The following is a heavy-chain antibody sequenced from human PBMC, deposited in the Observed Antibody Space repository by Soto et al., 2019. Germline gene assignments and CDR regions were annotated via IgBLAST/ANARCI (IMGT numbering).Heavy chain of an antibody. D-gene: IGHD3-3*01. CDR3: TDGAAWSFDP. Sequence: EVQLGESGGGLVQPGGSRKLSCAASGFTFSGSAMHWVRQASGKGLEWVGRIRSKANSYATAYAASVKGRFTISRDDSKNTAYLQMNSLKTEDTAVYYCTDGAAWSFDPWGQGTLVTVSS. CDR2: IRSKANSYAT. V-gene: IGHV3-73*01. CDR1: GFTFSGSA. J-gene: IGHJ5*02.